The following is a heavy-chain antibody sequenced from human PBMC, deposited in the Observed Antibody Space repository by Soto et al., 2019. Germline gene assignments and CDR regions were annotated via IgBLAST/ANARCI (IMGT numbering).Heavy chain of an antibody. CDR2: TYYRSKWYN. V-gene: IGHV6-1*01. CDR3: ALGAGYSYGSDGMEG. D-gene: IGHD5-18*01. CDR1: GDSVSSNSAA. Sequence: PAQTLSLTCAISGDSVSSNSAAWNWIRQSPSRGLEWLGRTYYRSKWYNDYAVSVKSRITINPDTSKNQFSLQLNSVTPEDTAVYYCALGAGYSYGSDGMEGWGQGTTVTV. J-gene: IGHJ6*02.